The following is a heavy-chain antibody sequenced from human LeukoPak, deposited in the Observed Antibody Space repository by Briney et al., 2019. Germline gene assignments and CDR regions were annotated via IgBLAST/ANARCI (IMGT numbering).Heavy chain of an antibody. J-gene: IGHJ4*02. Sequence: PSETLSLTCTVSGGSISSSSYYWGWIRQPPGKGLEWIGSIYYSGSTYYNPSLKSRVTISVDTSKNQFSLKLSSVTAADTAVYYCARHVMYSSSWYGVDYWGQGTLVTVSS. CDR1: GGSISSSSYY. CDR3: ARHVMYSSSWYGVDY. V-gene: IGHV4-39*01. D-gene: IGHD6-13*01. CDR2: IYYSGST.